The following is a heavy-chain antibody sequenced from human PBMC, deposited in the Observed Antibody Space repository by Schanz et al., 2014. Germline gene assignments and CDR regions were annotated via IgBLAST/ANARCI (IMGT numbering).Heavy chain of an antibody. CDR1: GGSISGYY. J-gene: IGHJ6*02. CDR3: ARHGGIPYYPRDV. V-gene: IGHV4-59*08. Sequence: QVQLQESGPGLVKPSETLSLTCAVSGGSISGYYWSWIRQPPGKGLEWIAFIHYSRGTNYNPSLKGRVTISVDTSRNEFPLGGASGTAADTAVYYCARHGGIPYYPRDVWGQGTTVTVSS. D-gene: IGHD3-16*01. CDR2: IHYSRGT.